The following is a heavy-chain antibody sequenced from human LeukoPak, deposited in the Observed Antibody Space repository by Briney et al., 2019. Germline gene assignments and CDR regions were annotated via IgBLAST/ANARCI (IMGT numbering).Heavy chain of an antibody. D-gene: IGHD3-3*01. CDR3: ARDRAWNYFDY. CDR2: ISNDGSRK. CDR1: GFTFSRHG. V-gene: IGHV3-30*03. J-gene: IGHJ4*02. Sequence: GGSLRLSCAPSGFTFSRHGMHWVRQAPGKGLEWVAIISNDGSRKYYAHSVGGRFTISRDNSKNTLYLQMDSLRAEDTAVYYCARDRAWNYFDYWGQGTLVTVSP.